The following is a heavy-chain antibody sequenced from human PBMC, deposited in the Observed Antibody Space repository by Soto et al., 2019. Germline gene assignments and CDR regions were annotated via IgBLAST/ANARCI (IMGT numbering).Heavy chain of an antibody. CDR2: INVDAGNT. V-gene: IGHV1-3*01. CDR3: ARPVTTYNYFYGLDV. CDR1: GYSFVNYA. Sequence: QVQLVQSGAEVKQPGASVKVSCKASGYSFVNYAIHWVRQAPGQRLEWMGWINVDAGNTKYAQKFQDRVTITRDTSASTAYVELSSLRSDDTAVYFCARPVTTYNYFYGLDVWGQGTTVIVSS. D-gene: IGHD4-17*01. J-gene: IGHJ6*02.